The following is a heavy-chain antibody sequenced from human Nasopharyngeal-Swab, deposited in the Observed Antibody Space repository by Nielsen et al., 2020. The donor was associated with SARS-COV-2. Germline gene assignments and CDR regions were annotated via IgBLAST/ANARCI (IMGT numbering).Heavy chain of an antibody. J-gene: IGHJ4*02. D-gene: IGHD3-10*01. CDR2: INSDGSST. CDR3: ERDRLWFGELADY. V-gene: IGHV3-74*01. CDR1: GFPFIIYL. Sequence: GSLRLSCASSGFPFIIYLLHWVRQAPGKGLVWVSRINSDGSSTISADSVKGRFTISRDKAKNTLYLQMNRLRAEDTAVYYCERDRLWFGELADYWSQGTLVTVSS.